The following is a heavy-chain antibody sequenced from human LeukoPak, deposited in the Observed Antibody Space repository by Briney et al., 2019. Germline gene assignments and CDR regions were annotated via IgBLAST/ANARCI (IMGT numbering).Heavy chain of an antibody. CDR1: GFTFSTYT. D-gene: IGHD3-9*01. CDR2: MSYDGSNK. CDR3: AKDRSQNILTGFFIDY. V-gene: IGHV3-30*04. Sequence: GGSLRLSCAASGFTFSTYTMHWVRQAPGKGLEWVATMSYDGSNKYYADSVKGRFTISRDTSENTLYLQMNSLSAEDTAVYYCAKDRSQNILTGFFIDYWGQGTLVTVSS. J-gene: IGHJ4*02.